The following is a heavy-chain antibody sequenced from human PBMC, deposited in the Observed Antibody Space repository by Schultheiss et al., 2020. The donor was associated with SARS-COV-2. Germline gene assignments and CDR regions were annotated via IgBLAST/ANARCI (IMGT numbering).Heavy chain of an antibody. CDR3: AKDKYSSAPFEYFHH. V-gene: IGHV3-23*01. Sequence: GGLRLSCAASGFTSSTYVMSWVRQAPGKGLEWVSAISGSGSGTYYADSVKGRFIISRDNSKNTLHLQMNSLRAEDTAVYYCAKDKYSSAPFEYFHHWGQGTLVTVSS. J-gene: IGHJ1*01. CDR2: ISGSGSGT. D-gene: IGHD4-11*01. CDR1: GFTSSTYV.